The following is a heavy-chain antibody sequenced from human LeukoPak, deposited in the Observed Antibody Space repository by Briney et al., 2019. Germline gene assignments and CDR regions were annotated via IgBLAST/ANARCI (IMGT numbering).Heavy chain of an antibody. CDR1: GYSFTSYW. D-gene: IGHD2-2*01. J-gene: IGHJ4*02. Sequence: PGESLKISCKGSGYSFTSYWIGWVRQVPGKGLEWMGIIYPGDSDARYSPSFQGQVTISADKSISTTYLHWSSLKASDTAMYYCARWLGYCSSSSCYQPFDYWGQGTLVTVSS. CDR3: ARWLGYCSSSSCYQPFDY. CDR2: IYPGDSDA. V-gene: IGHV5-51*01.